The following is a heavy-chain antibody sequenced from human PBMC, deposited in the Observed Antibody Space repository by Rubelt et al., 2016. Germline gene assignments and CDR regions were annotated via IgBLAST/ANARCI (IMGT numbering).Heavy chain of an antibody. CDR3: ARAASTVTTLLDLGY. V-gene: IGHV1-46*01. Sequence: QVQLVQSGAEVKKPGASVKVSCKSSGYTFTSYYMHWVRQAPGQGLEVMGIINPSGGRTSYARKVQGRVTMTRDTSTRTVYIELSSLRSEDTAVYYCARAASTVTTLLDLGYWGQGTLFTVSS. J-gene: IGHJ4*02. D-gene: IGHD4-17*01. CDR1: GYTFTSYY. CDR2: INPSGGRT.